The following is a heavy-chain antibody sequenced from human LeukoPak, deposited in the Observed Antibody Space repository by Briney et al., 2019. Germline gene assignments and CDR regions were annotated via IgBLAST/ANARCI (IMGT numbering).Heavy chain of an antibody. D-gene: IGHD1-26*01. CDR1: GFTFSTYA. Sequence: PGGSLGLSCSASGFTFSTYAMHWVRQAPGKGLEYVSGISSNGGWTYYADSVKGRFTISRDNSKNTLSVQMSSLRAEDTAVYYCVKGLQYSTGGVDVWGQGTTVTVSS. J-gene: IGHJ6*02. CDR2: ISSNGGWT. V-gene: IGHV3-64*05. CDR3: VKGLQYSTGGVDV.